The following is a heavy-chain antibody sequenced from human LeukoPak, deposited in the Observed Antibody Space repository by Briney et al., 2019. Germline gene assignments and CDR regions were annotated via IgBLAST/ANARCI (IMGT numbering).Heavy chain of an antibody. CDR1: GFTFSSYS. CDR2: ISSSSSYI. CDR3: ARDRHYDSSGYYDYDPFDY. Sequence: PGGSLRLSCAASGFTFSSYSMNWVRQAPGKGLEWVSSISSSSSYIYYADSVKGRFTISRDNAKNSLYLQMNSLRAEDTAAYYCARDRHYDSSGYYDYDPFDYWGQGTLVTVSS. J-gene: IGHJ4*02. V-gene: IGHV3-21*01. D-gene: IGHD3-22*01.